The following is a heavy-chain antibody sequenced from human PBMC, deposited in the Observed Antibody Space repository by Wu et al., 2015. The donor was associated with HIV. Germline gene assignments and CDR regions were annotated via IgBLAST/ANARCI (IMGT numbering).Heavy chain of an antibody. J-gene: IGHJ4*02. CDR1: GDTFNIFA. D-gene: IGHD4-23*01. CDR3: ARPWQLRNGWPFFDY. CDR2: IIPAFGTT. V-gene: IGHV1-69*01. Sequence: SGDTFNIFAINWVRQAPGQGLEWMGGIIPAFGTTDYAGKFQGRVTISADDSTSTAYMELKRLTSEDTAVYYCARPWQLRNGWPFFDYWGQGTLVTVSS.